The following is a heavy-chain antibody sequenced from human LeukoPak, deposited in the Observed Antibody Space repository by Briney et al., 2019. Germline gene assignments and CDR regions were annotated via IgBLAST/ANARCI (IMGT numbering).Heavy chain of an antibody. V-gene: IGHV1-2*02. CDR3: ARATSVGATSGGDY. Sequence: ASVKVSCKASGYTFTGYYMHWVRQAPGQGLEWMGWINPNSGGTNYAQKFQGRVTMTRDTSISTAYMELSRLRSDDTAVYYCARATSVGATSGGDYWGQGTLVTVSS. J-gene: IGHJ4*02. CDR2: INPNSGGT. CDR1: GYTFTGYY. D-gene: IGHD1-26*01.